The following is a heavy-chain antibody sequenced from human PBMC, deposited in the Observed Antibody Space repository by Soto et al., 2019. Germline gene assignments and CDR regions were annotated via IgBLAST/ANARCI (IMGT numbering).Heavy chain of an antibody. CDR3: ARGGYDYVWGSYRSREYFQH. CDR2: IYDSGST. J-gene: IGHJ1*01. CDR1: GGSISSYY. D-gene: IGHD3-16*02. Sequence: SETLSLTCTVSGGSISSYYWSWIRQPPGKGLEWIGYIYDSGSTNYNPSLKSRVTISVDTSKNQFSLKLSSVTAADTAVYYCARGGYDYVWGSYRSREYFQHWGQGTLVTVSS. V-gene: IGHV4-59*01.